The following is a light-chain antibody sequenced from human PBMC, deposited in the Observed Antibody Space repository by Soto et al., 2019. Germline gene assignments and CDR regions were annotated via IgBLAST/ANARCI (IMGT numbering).Light chain of an antibody. J-gene: IGKJ4*01. CDR3: QQRGDWPALT. CDR1: QSVSSY. V-gene: IGKV3-11*01. Sequence: EIVLTQSPATLSLSPGQRATLSYRASQSVSSYLAWYQQKPGQTPRLLIYHASNKATGIPARFSGNGSGTDFTLTISSLELEDFGVYYCQQRGDWPALTFGGGTKVEIK. CDR2: HAS.